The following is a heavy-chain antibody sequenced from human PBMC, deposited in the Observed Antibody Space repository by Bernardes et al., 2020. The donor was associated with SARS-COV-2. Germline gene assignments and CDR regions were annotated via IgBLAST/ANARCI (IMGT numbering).Heavy chain of an antibody. V-gene: IGHV1-24*01. CDR2: FDPEDGET. Sequence: ASVKVSCKVSGYTLTELSMPWVRQAPGKGLEWMGGFDPEDGETIYAQKFQGRVTMTEDTSTDTAYMELSSLRSEDTAVYYCATAQGTFGGVTSPFDYWGQGTLVTVSS. J-gene: IGHJ4*02. CDR1: GYTLTELS. D-gene: IGHD3-16*01. CDR3: ATAQGTFGGVTSPFDY.